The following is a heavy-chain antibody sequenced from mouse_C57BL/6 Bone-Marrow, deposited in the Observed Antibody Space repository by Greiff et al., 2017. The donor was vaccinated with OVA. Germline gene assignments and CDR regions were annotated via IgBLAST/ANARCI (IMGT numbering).Heavy chain of an antibody. Sequence: SGPELVKPGASVKIPCKASGYTFTDYNMDWVKQSHGKSLEWIGDINPNNGGTIYNQKFKGKATLTVDKSSSTAYMELRSLTSEDTAVYYCARRELYDGYLYFDYWGQCTTLTVSS. V-gene: IGHV1-18*01. J-gene: IGHJ2*01. CDR3: ARRELYDGYLYFDY. D-gene: IGHD2-3*01. CDR1: GYTFTDYN. CDR2: INPNNGGT.